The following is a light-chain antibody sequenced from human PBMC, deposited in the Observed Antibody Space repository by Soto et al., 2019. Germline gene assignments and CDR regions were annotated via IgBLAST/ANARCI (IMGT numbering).Light chain of an antibody. Sequence: EIVLTQSPGTLSLSPGERATLSCRASQSITTGYLAWYQQKPGQAPRLLIYGASSRATGSPDRFSGSGSGTVFTLTVTRLEPEDFAVYFCHHYASTFGQGTKVDIK. CDR1: QSITTGY. CDR2: GAS. CDR3: HHYAST. V-gene: IGKV3-20*01. J-gene: IGKJ1*01.